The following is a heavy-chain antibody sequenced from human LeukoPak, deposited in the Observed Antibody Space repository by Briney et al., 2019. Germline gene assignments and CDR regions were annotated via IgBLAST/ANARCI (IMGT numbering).Heavy chain of an antibody. CDR2: INPNSGDT. CDR3: ARLNYRPGVAAPGIGDY. J-gene: IGHJ4*02. Sequence: GASVKVSCKASGYTFTGYYIHWVRQAPGQGLEWMGWINPNSGDTNYAQKFQGRVTMTRDTSITTAYMELSRLRSDDTAVYYCARLNYRPGVAAPGIGDYWGQGTLVTVSS. D-gene: IGHD6-13*01. V-gene: IGHV1-2*02. CDR1: GYTFTGYY.